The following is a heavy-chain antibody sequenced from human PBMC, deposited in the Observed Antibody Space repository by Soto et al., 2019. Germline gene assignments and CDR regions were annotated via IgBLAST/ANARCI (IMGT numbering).Heavy chain of an antibody. Sequence: GGSLRLSCAASGFTFSSYSMNWVRQAPGKGLEWVSSISSSSSYIYYADSVKGRVTMTRNTSISTAYMELSSLRSGDTAVYYCASLVFTEYSGYDSADYWGQGTLVTVSS. CDR2: ISSSSSYI. J-gene: IGHJ4*02. CDR1: GFTFSSYS. CDR3: ASLVFTEYSGYDSADY. D-gene: IGHD5-12*01. V-gene: IGHV3-21*04.